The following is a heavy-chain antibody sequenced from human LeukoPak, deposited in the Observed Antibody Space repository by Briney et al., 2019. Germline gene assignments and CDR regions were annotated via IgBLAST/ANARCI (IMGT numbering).Heavy chain of an antibody. J-gene: IGHJ6*02. Sequence: ASVKVSCKTSGYSFTNYGISWVRQAPGQGLEWMGWISAYNANTNYAQKFQGRVTMTTDTSTSTAYMELRSLRSDDTAVYYCARDYDDILTDYPYYYSYYALDVWGQGTTVTVSS. CDR3: ARDYDDILTDYPYYYSYYALDV. D-gene: IGHD3-9*01. CDR1: GYSFTNYG. CDR2: ISAYNANT. V-gene: IGHV1-18*01.